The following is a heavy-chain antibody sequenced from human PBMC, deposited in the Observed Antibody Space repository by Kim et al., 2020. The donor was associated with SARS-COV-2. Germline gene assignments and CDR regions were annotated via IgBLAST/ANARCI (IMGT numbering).Heavy chain of an antibody. J-gene: IGHJ4*02. Sequence: GGSLRLSCAASGFTFSSYGMHWVRQAPGKGLEWVAVISYDGSNKYYADSVKGRFTISTDNSKNTLYLQMNSLRAEDTAVYYCATPPFFGYDSSVEYWGQG. D-gene: IGHD5-12*01. CDR2: ISYDGSNK. CDR1: GFTFSSYG. V-gene: IGHV3-30*03. CDR3: ATPPFFGYDSSVEY.